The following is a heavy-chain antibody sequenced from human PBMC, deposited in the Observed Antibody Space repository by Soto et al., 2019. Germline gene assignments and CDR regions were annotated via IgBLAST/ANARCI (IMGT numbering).Heavy chain of an antibody. CDR2: ISTSGGTT. CDR3: AKVYGVTYRSGFDY. D-gene: IGHD2-8*01. Sequence: EVQLLESGGGLVQPGGSLRLSCAASGFIFNSYGMSWVRQAPGKGLEWVSFISTSGGTTYYADSVKGRFTISRDNSKSTLYLQMNSLRAEDTALYYCAKVYGVTYRSGFDYLGQGTLVTVSS. CDR1: GFIFNSYG. V-gene: IGHV3-23*01. J-gene: IGHJ4*02.